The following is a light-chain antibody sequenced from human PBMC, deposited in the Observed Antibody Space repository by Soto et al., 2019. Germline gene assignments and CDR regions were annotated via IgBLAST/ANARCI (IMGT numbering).Light chain of an antibody. CDR3: SSYASSSTLV. CDR1: SSDVGGYDY. V-gene: IGLV2-14*01. CDR2: DVS. J-gene: IGLJ2*01. Sequence: QSVLTQPASVSGSPGQSITISCTGTSSDVGGYDYVSWYQQHPGKVPKLMIYDVSSRPSGVSNRFSGSKSGNTASLTISGLQAEDEAHYYCSSYASSSTLVFGGGTKLTVL.